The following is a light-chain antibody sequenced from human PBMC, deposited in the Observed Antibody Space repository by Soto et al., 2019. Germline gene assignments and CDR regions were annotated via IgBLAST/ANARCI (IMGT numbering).Light chain of an antibody. Sequence: EIVLTQSPATLSFSPGERATLSCRASQNIGSYLAWYQQRPGQAPRLLIYDASQRDAGIPTRFSGSGSGTDFTLTISSLEPEDFAVYYCQQRSNRPLTFGGGTKVEIK. CDR3: QQRSNRPLT. J-gene: IGKJ4*01. V-gene: IGKV3-11*01. CDR1: QNIGSY. CDR2: DAS.